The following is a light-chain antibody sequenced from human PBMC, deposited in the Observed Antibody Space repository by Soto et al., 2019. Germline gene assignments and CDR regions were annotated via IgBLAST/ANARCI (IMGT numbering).Light chain of an antibody. CDR2: DVS. V-gene: IGLV2-14*01. CDR3: SSYTSNRTLV. CDR1: SSDVGGYNY. J-gene: IGLJ1*01. Sequence: QSALTQPASVSGSPGQSITISCTGTSSDVGGYNYVSWYQQHPGKAPKLMIYDVSNRPSGVSNRFSGSKSGNTASLTISGLEAEDEADYYCSSYTSNRTLVFGTGTKLTVL.